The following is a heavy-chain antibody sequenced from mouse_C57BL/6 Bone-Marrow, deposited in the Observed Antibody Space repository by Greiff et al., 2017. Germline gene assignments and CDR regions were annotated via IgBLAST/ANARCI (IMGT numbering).Heavy chain of an antibody. D-gene: IGHD1-1*01. CDR3: ARWGYGSTFFDY. CDR2: IDPSDSYT. J-gene: IGHJ2*01. CDR1: GYTFTSYW. V-gene: IGHV1-59*01. Sequence: QVQLQQPGAELVRPGTSVKLSCKASGYTFTSYWMHWVKQRPGQGLEWIGVIDPSDSYTNYNQKFKGKATLTVDTSSSTAYMQLSSLTSEDSAVYYCARWGYGSTFFDYWGQGTTLTVSS.